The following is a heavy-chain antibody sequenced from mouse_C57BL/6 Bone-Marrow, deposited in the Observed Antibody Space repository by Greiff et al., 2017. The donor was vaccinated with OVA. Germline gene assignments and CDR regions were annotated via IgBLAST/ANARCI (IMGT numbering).Heavy chain of an antibody. J-gene: IGHJ4*01. CDR1: GFTFSSYA. D-gene: IGHD1-1*01. Sequence: DVMLVESGEGLVKPGGSLKLSCAASGFTFSSYAMSWVRQTPEKRLEWVAYISSGGDYIYYADTVKGRFTISRDNARNTLYLQMSSLKSEDTAMYYCTRVPYYYGSSYRAMDYWGQGTSVTVSS. CDR3: TRVPYYYGSSYRAMDY. CDR2: ISSGGDYI. V-gene: IGHV5-9-1*02.